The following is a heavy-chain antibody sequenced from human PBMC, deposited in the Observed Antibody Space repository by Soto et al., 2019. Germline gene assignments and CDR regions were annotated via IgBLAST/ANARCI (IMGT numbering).Heavy chain of an antibody. D-gene: IGHD3-10*01. CDR1: GYTFTSYG. Sequence: GASVKVSCKASGYTFTSYGISWVRQAPGQGLEWMGWISAYNGNTNYAQKLQGRVTMTTDTSTSTAYMELRSLRSDDTAVYYFAIRNGSGSYYKAPDAFDIWGQGTMVTVSS. CDR3: AIRNGSGSYYKAPDAFDI. V-gene: IGHV1-18*01. J-gene: IGHJ3*02. CDR2: ISAYNGNT.